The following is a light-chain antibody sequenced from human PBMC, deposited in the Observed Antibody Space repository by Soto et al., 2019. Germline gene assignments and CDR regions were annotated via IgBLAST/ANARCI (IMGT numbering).Light chain of an antibody. CDR2: RNN. V-gene: IGLV1-47*01. CDR1: SSNIGRNY. CDR3: AAWDDSRVV. Sequence: QSVLTQPPSASGTPGQRVTISCSGSSSNIGRNYVYWYQQLPGTAPKVLIYRNNQRPSGVPDRFSGSKSGTSASLAISGLRSEDEADYYCAAWDDSRVVFGGGTKLTVL. J-gene: IGLJ2*01.